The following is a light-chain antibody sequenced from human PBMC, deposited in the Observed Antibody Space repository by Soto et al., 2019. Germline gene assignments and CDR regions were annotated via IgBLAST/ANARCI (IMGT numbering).Light chain of an antibody. CDR3: QQYGSSEII. V-gene: IGKV3-20*01. Sequence: EIVMTQSPATLSVSPGARATLSFRASQSVSSNYLAWYQQRPGQAPRLLIYDISSRATGIPDRFSGSVSGTDFTLTITRLEPEDFAVFYCQQYGSSEIIFGQGTRLEI. J-gene: IGKJ5*01. CDR2: DIS. CDR1: QSVSSNY.